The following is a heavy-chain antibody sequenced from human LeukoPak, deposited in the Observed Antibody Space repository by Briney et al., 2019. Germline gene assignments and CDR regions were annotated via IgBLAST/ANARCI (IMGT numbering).Heavy chain of an antibody. D-gene: IGHD4-17*01. CDR1: GFTVSSYA. CDR3: AKDDDGHHHGVDH. CDR2: IGYSAGDT. J-gene: IGHJ4*02. Sequence: PGGSLRLSCAASGFTVSSYAMTWVRQAPGKGLEWVSAIGYSAGDTYYADSVKGRFTISRDNSMGTLYLQMSSLRADDTALYYCAKDDDGHHHGVDHWGQGTLVTVSS. V-gene: IGHV3-23*01.